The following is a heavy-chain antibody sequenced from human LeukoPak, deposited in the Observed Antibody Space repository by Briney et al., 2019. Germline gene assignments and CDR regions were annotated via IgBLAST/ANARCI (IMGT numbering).Heavy chain of an antibody. CDR1: GFTFSTYA. CDR2: ISGSGDST. V-gene: IGHV3-23*01. J-gene: IGHJ4*02. CDR3: AKGGYCSSISCYTEGHFDY. D-gene: IGHD2-2*02. Sequence: GGSLRLSCAASGFTFSTYAMSWVRQAPGKGLEWVSAISGSGDSTYYADSVKGRFTISRDNSKNTLYLQMSSLRAEDTAVYYCAKGGYCSSISCYTEGHFDYWGQGTLVTVSS.